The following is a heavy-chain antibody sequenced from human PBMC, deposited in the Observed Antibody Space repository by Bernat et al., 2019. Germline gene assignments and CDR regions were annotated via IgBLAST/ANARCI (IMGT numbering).Heavy chain of an antibody. Sequence: QLQLQESGPGLVKPSETLSLTCTVSGGSISSSSYYWGWIRQPPGKGLEWIGSIYYSGSTYYNPSLKSRVTISVDTSKNQFSLKLSSVTAADTAVYYCARNRAGVRYYFDYWGQGTLVTVSS. CDR3: ARNRAGVRYYFDY. D-gene: IGHD2-21*01. J-gene: IGHJ4*02. CDR2: IYYSGST. CDR1: GGSISSSSYY. V-gene: IGHV4-39*01.